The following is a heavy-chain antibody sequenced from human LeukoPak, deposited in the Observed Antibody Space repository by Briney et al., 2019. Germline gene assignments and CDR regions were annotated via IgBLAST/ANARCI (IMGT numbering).Heavy chain of an antibody. V-gene: IGHV1-69*13. D-gene: IGHD1-26*01. CDR1: GGTFSGYA. J-gene: IGHJ3*02. CDR3: ARDPPRELQRNAFDI. Sequence: SLKVSCKASGGTFSGYAISWVRQAPGQGLEWMGGIIPIFGTANYAQKFQGRVTITADESTSTAYMELSSLRSEDTAVYYCARDPPRELQRNAFDIWGQGTMVTVSS. CDR2: IIPIFGTA.